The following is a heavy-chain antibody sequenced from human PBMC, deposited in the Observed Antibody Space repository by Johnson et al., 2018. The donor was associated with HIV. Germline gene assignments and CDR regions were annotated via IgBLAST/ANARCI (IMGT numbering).Heavy chain of an antibody. V-gene: IGHV3-7*01. CDR3: ARDRGNYDDALDV. CDR2: IKQDGSEK. J-gene: IGHJ3*01. CDR1: GFTFSSYW. D-gene: IGHD1-7*01. Sequence: VQLVESGGGLVQPVGSLRLSCAASGFTFSSYWMSWVRQAPGKGLEWVANIKQDGSEKYYVDSVKGRFTISRDNSKNTLYLQMNSLRAEDTAVYYCARDRGNYDDALDVWGQGTMVTVSS.